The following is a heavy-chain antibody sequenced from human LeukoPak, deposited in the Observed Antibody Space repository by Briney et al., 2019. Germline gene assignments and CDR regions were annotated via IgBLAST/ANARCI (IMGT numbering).Heavy chain of an antibody. CDR1: GGSFSGYY. J-gene: IGHJ4*02. CDR2: INHSGST. Sequence: SETLSLTCAVYGGSFSGYYWSWIRQPPGKGLEWIGEINHSGSTNYNPSLKSRVTISVDTSKNQFSLKLSSVTAADTAVYYCARMVEVAHSSGWYRYFDYWGQGTLVTVSS. CDR3: ARMVEVAHSSGWYRYFDY. D-gene: IGHD6-19*01. V-gene: IGHV4-34*01.